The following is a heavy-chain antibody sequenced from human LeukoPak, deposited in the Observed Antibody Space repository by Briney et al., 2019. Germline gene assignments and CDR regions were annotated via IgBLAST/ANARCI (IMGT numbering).Heavy chain of an antibody. CDR3: TKDRQPDGLYNFDY. CDR1: GFTFSSYW. V-gene: IGHV3-23*01. J-gene: IGHJ4*02. CDR2: ITGDGKII. D-gene: IGHD5-24*01. Sequence: GGSLRLSCAASGFTFSSYWMSWVRQAPGKGLEWVSVITGDGKIIYYADSVKGRFSISRDNSRNTLYLQMNSLRAEDTATYYCTKDRQPDGLYNFDYWGQGTQVSVSS.